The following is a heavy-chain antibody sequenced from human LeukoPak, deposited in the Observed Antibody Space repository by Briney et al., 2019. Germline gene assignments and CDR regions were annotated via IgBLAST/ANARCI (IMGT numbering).Heavy chain of an antibody. D-gene: IGHD6-13*01. J-gene: IGHJ4*02. CDR3: ARGGNWYSSSLYYY. Sequence: SETLSLTCTVCGYSISSGYYWGWIRQPPGKGREWIGSIYHSGSTYYNPSLKSRVTISVDTSKNQFSLKLSSVTAADTAVYYCARGGNWYSSSLYYYWGQGTLVTVSS. CDR1: GYSISSGYY. CDR2: IYHSGST. V-gene: IGHV4-38-2*02.